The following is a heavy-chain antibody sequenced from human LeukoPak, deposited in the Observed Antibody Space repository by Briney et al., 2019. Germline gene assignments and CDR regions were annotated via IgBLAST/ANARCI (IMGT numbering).Heavy chain of an antibody. CDR2: ISWNSGSI. CDR3: TKDRRSYYHDSSGDLDAFDI. CDR1: GFTFDDYA. J-gene: IGHJ3*02. V-gene: IGHV3-9*01. Sequence: GGSLRLSCAASGFTFDDYAMHWVRQAPGKGLEWVSGISWNSGSIGYADSVKGRFTISRDNAKNSLYLQMNSLRADDTALYYCTKDRRSYYHDSSGDLDAFDIWGQGTMVTVSS. D-gene: IGHD3-22*01.